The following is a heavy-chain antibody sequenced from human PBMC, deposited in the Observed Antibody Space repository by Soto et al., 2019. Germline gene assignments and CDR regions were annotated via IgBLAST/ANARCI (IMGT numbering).Heavy chain of an antibody. CDR2: ISAYNGNT. CDR3: ARERDVLRYFDWLSPLHFDWDY. V-gene: IGHV1-18*01. CDR1: GYTFTSYG. Sequence: ASVKVSCKASGYTFTSYGISWVRQAPGQGLEWMGWISAYNGNTNYAQKLQGRVTMTTDTSTSTAYMELKSLRSDDTAVYYCARERDVLRYFDWLSPLHFDWDYWGQGTLVIVSS. J-gene: IGHJ4*02. D-gene: IGHD3-9*01.